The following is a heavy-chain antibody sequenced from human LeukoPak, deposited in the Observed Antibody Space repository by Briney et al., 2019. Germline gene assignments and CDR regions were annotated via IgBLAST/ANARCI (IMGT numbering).Heavy chain of an antibody. Sequence: PSETLSLTCTVSGGSISSSSYYWGWIRQPPGKGLEWIGSIYYSGSTYYNPSLRSRVTISVDTSKNQFSLKLSSVTAADTAVYYCARGGPYYDFWSGSVFDYWGQGTLVTVSS. J-gene: IGHJ4*02. CDR2: IYYSGST. CDR3: ARGGPYYDFWSGSVFDY. V-gene: IGHV4-39*01. CDR1: GGSISSSSYY. D-gene: IGHD3-3*01.